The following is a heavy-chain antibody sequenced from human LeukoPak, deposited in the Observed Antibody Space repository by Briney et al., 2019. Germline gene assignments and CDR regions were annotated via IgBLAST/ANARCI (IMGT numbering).Heavy chain of an antibody. CDR2: MNPNSGNT. Sequence: ASVKVSCKASGYTFTSYDINWVRQATGQGLEWMGWMNPNSGNTGYAQKFQGRVTMTRNTSISTAYMELSSLRSEDTAVYYCARRRYYYDSSGYYFYYFDYWGQGTLATVSS. V-gene: IGHV1-8*01. CDR1: GYTFTSYD. J-gene: IGHJ4*02. CDR3: ARRRYYYDSSGYYFYYFDY. D-gene: IGHD3-22*01.